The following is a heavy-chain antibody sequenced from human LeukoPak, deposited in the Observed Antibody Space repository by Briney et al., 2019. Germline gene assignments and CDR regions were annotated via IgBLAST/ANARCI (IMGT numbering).Heavy chain of an antibody. CDR1: DGSISSGYYY. CDR2: IYYSGTT. Sequence: SETLSLTCSVSDGSISSGYYYWAWIRQPPGKGPVWIGSIYYSGTTYPNSSLKSRVTISVDTSKNQFSLKLSSVTAADTAVYYCARQPKSCAPGIFITGKACWFDSWGQGTLVTVSS. CDR3: ARQPKSCAPGIFITGKACWFDS. D-gene: IGHD3-10*01. V-gene: IGHV4-39*01. J-gene: IGHJ5*01.